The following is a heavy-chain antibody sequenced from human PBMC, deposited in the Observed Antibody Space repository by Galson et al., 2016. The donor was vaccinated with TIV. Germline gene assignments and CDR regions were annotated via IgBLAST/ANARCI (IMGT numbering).Heavy chain of an antibody. CDR2: IWYDGTKK. V-gene: IGHV3-30*02. Sequence: SLRLSCAASGFNFSNYGIHWVRQAPGKGLESVAFIWYDGTKKNYVESVKGRFSISRDNSKNMAYLEINGPRPEDTAVYYCLRSLLDYWGQGTLVIVSS. J-gene: IGHJ4*02. CDR1: GFNFSNYG. CDR3: LRSLLDY.